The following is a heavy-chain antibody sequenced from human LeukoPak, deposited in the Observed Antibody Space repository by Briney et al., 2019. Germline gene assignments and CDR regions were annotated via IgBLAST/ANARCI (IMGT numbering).Heavy chain of an antibody. D-gene: IGHD4-17*01. CDR2: ISAYNGNT. Sequence: GASVKVSCKASGGTVSSYTISWVRQAPGQGLEWMGWISAYNGNTNYAQKLQGRVTMTTDTSTSTAYMELRSLRSDDTAVYYCARDPGDYGDYDWFDPWGQGTLVTVSS. CDR3: ARDPGDYGDYDWFDP. V-gene: IGHV1-18*01. J-gene: IGHJ5*02. CDR1: GGTVSSYT.